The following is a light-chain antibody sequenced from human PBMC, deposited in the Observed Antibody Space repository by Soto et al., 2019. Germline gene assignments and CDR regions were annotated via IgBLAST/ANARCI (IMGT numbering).Light chain of an antibody. V-gene: IGLV2-14*03. CDR2: DVS. CDR3: SSYTSSSTPVV. CDR1: SSDVGGYTY. Sequence: QSALTQPASVSGSPGQSITISCTGISSDVGGYTYVSWYQHHPGKAPKLIIYDVSNRPSGVSNRFSGSKSGNTASLTISGLQAEDEADYYCSSYTSSSTPVVFGGGTQLTVL. J-gene: IGLJ2*01.